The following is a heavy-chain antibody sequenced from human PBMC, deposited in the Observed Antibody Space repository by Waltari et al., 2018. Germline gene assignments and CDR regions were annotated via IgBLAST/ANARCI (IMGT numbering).Heavy chain of an antibody. CDR2: ISFGGSNS. CDR1: GFTFTLHG. D-gene: IGHD5-12*01. J-gene: IGHJ6*02. V-gene: IGHV3-30*18. Sequence: QVQLVESGGGVVQPGTSLRLSCAGSGFTFTLHGMHWVRQAPGKGLEWVAFISFGGSNSLYGDSVKGRFTISRDNSKNTVSLEMSSLRVDDTALYYWVKDREKWPLYYGLDVWGQGTTVTVSS. CDR3: VKDREKWPLYYGLDV.